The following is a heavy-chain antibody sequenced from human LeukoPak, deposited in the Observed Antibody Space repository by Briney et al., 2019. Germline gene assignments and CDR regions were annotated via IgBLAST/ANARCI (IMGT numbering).Heavy chain of an antibody. CDR2: IIPIFGTA. D-gene: IGHD3-22*01. CDR3: ASQNYYYDSSGYYQPCGY. V-gene: IGHV1-69*06. Sequence: SVKVSCNASGGTFSSYAISWVRQAPGQGLEWMGGIIPIFGTANYAQKFQGRVTITADKSTSTAYMELSSLRSEDTAVYYCASQNYYYDSSGYYQPCGYWGQGTLVTVSS. CDR1: GGTFSSYA. J-gene: IGHJ4*02.